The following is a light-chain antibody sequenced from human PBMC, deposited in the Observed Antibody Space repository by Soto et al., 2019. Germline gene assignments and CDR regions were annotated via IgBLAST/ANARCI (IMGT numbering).Light chain of an antibody. J-gene: IGLJ3*02. CDR1: TGPVTSDYY. CDR2: GTN. V-gene: IGLV7-43*01. CDR3: LLYYSGAVVWV. Sequence: QAVVTQEPSLTVSPGGTVTLTCASITGPVTSDYYPNWFQQKPGQAPRALIYGTNNKHPWTPARFSGSLVGGKAALTLSDVQPEDEADYYCLLYYSGAVVWVFGGGTKLTVL.